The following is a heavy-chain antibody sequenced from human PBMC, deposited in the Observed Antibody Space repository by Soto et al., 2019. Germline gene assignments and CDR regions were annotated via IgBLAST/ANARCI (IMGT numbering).Heavy chain of an antibody. Sequence: QLQLVQSGAEVKKPGASVKVSCKASGYTFTSYDINWVRQATGQGLEWMGWMNPNSGNTGYAQKFQGRVTVPRNTSICTAYMELSSLRSDDTAVYYCARSVYRSLAYYYYGMDVCGQGTTVTVSS. D-gene: IGHD6-13*01. CDR2: MNPNSGNT. CDR3: ARSVYRSLAYYYYGMDV. V-gene: IGHV1-8*01. J-gene: IGHJ6*02. CDR1: GYTFTSYD.